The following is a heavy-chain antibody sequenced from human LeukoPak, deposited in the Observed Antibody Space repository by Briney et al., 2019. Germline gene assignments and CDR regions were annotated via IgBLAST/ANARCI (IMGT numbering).Heavy chain of an antibody. J-gene: IGHJ5*02. CDR2: IIPILGIA. D-gene: IGHD2-15*01. Sequence: GSSVKVSCKASGGTFSSYAISWVRQAPGQGLEWMGRIIPILGIANYAQKFQGRVTITRNTSISTAYMELSSLRSEDTAVYYCARGSQDIVALVADGSWFDPWGQGTLVTVSS. CDR3: ARGSQDIVALVADGSWFDP. CDR1: GGTFSSYA. V-gene: IGHV1-69*04.